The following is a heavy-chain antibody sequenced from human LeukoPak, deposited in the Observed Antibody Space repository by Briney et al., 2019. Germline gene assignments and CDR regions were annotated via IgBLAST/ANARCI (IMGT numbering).Heavy chain of an antibody. CDR3: ATRVAYDDIVVLPAAAHFDY. V-gene: IGHV1-24*01. Sequence: ASVKVSCKVSGYSVSEFSMHWVRQAPGKGLEWMGGFDPEDGEIITAQKFQGRVTLTDDASTRTAYMELSSLRSEDTAVYYCATRVAYDDIVVLPAAAHFDYWGQGTLVTVPS. CDR2: FDPEDGEI. J-gene: IGHJ4*02. CDR1: GYSVSEFS. D-gene: IGHD2-2*01.